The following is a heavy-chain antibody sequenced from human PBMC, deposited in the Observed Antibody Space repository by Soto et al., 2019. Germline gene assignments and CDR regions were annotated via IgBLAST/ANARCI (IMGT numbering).Heavy chain of an antibody. Sequence: QPQLVQSGPEVKKSGASVKVSCKASGYTFINYGVSWVRQAPGQGLEWMGWINPLNGNTNYTQKFQGRITMTTDTSTNTAYMEVRSLRSDDTAVFYCASDSQLGYWGQGTLVSVSS. CDR2: INPLNGNT. J-gene: IGHJ4*02. CDR3: ASDSQLGY. CDR1: GYTFINYG. V-gene: IGHV1-18*01. D-gene: IGHD2-15*01.